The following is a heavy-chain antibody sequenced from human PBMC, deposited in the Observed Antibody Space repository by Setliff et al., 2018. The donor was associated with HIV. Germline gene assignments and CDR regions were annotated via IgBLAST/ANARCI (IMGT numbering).Heavy chain of an antibody. J-gene: IGHJ4*02. V-gene: IGHV4-4*08. D-gene: IGHD3-22*01. CDR2: IYSSGTT. CDR3: ARHYYTDPFDY. Sequence: RDPPGKGLEWIGYIYSSGTTDYNPSLKSRVTMSVDTSNSHFSLKLASVTAADTAVYYCARHYYTDPFDYWGQGTLVTVSS.